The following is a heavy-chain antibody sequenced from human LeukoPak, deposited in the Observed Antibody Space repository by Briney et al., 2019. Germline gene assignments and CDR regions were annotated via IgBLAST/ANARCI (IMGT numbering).Heavy chain of an antibody. V-gene: IGHV4-61*02. J-gene: IGHJ4*02. Sequence: SETLSLTCSVSGGSISSGSYYWSWIWQAAGKGLEWIGRIYTSGSTNYNPSLKSRVTISVDTSKNQFSLKLSSVTAADTAVYYCSRELYYWGQGTLVTVSS. CDR1: GGSISSGSYY. CDR3: SRELYY. CDR2: IYTSGST.